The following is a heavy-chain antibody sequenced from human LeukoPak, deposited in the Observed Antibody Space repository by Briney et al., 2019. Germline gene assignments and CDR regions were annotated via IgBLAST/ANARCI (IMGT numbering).Heavy chain of an antibody. CDR2: IYYSGST. Sequence: SETLSLTCTVSGASISSYFWSWIRQPPGKGLEWIGYIYYSGSTNSNPPLKSRVPISVETSKNQFSLKLSSVTAADTAVYYCARGLRVVPAPFYYYYYMDVWGKGTTVTVSS. V-gene: IGHV4-59*01. CDR1: GASISSYF. CDR3: ARGLRVVPAPFYYYYYMDV. J-gene: IGHJ6*03. D-gene: IGHD2-2*01.